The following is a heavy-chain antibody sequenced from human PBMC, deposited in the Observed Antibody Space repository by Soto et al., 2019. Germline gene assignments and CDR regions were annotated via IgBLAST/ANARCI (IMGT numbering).Heavy chain of an antibody. CDR3: AKDSWYFDL. J-gene: IGHJ4*02. CDR1: GFVFTNFW. Sequence: VGSLRLSCEASGFVFTNFWMHWVRHVPGKGLVWVARIDTSGHSTNYAESVKGRFTISRDNAKNTVSLQMNSLRVEDTGVYYCAKDSWYFDLWRQGSQVTVSS. CDR2: IDTSGHST. V-gene: IGHV3-74*01. D-gene: IGHD6-13*01.